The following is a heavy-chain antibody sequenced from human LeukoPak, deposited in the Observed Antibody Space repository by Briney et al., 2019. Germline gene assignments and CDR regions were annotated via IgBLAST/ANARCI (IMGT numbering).Heavy chain of an antibody. Sequence: GGSLRLSCAASGFTFSDYYMSWIRQAPGKGLEWVSYISSSGSTIYYADSVKGRFTISRDNAKNSLYLQMNSLRAEDTAVYYCAKQGSGCSGGSCYFLRGEYYYMDVWGKGTTVTISS. D-gene: IGHD2-15*01. V-gene: IGHV3-11*01. CDR2: ISSSGSTI. CDR1: GFTFSDYY. J-gene: IGHJ6*03. CDR3: AKQGSGCSGGSCYFLRGEYYYMDV.